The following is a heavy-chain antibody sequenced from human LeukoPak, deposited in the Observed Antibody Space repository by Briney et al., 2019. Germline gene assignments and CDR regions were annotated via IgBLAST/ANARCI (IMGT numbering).Heavy chain of an antibody. CDR1: GDSISTATNF. D-gene: IGHD3-9*01. Sequence: PSETLSLTCTVSGDSISTATNFWSWIRQPPEKGLEWIGEINHSGSPDYNPSLKSRVTISVDTSRNQFSLKLSSVTAADTAVYYCVREREQRDKRRYATGYDSWGQGTLVTVSS. V-gene: IGHV4-34*01. CDR2: INHSGSP. J-gene: IGHJ4*02. CDR3: VREREQRDKRRYATGYDS.